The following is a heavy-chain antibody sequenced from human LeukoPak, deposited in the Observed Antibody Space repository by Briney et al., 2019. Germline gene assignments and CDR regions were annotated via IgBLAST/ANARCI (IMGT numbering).Heavy chain of an antibody. CDR1: GFTFSSYE. Sequence: GGSLRLSCAASGFTFSSYEMNWVRQAPGKGLEWVSYISSSGSTIYYADSVKGRFTISRDNSKNTLYLQMNSLRAEDTAVYYCAKDSPGIAVAGTWGQGTLVTVSS. J-gene: IGHJ4*02. CDR3: AKDSPGIAVAGT. CDR2: ISSSGSTI. D-gene: IGHD6-19*01. V-gene: IGHV3-48*03.